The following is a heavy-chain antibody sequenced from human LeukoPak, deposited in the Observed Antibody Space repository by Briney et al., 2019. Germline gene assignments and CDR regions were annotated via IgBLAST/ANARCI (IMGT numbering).Heavy chain of an antibody. CDR3: AKERGYTSGMECLDY. CDR2: ISGSGGST. CDR1: GFTFSNHD. V-gene: IGHV3-23*01. Sequence: PGGSLRLSCAASGFTFSNHDMSWGRQVPGKGLEWVSTISGSGGSTYYADSLKGRITISRDNSKNTLYLQMISLRDEDTAVYHCAKERGYTSGMECLDYWGQGTLVTVSS. D-gene: IGHD6-19*01. J-gene: IGHJ4*02.